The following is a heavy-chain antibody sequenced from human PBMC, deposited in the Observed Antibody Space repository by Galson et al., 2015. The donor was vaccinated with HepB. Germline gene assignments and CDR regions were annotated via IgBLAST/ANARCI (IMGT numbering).Heavy chain of an antibody. Sequence: SLRLSCAASGFTFSNAWMSWVRQAPGKGLEWVGRIKSKTDGGTTDYAAPVKGRFTISRDDSKNTLYLQMNSLKTEDTAVYYCTLPLDSGSYFCAFDIWGQGTMVTVSS. D-gene: IGHD1-26*01. J-gene: IGHJ3*02. V-gene: IGHV3-15*01. CDR3: TLPLDSGSYFCAFDI. CDR1: GFTFSNAW. CDR2: IKSKTDGGTT.